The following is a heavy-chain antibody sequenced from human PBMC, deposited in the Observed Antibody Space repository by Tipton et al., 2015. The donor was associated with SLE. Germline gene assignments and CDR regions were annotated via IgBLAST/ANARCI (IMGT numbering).Heavy chain of an antibody. J-gene: IGHJ3*02. CDR1: GFTFSSYS. CDR2: ISSSSSYI. CDR3: AREGFREAFDI. D-gene: IGHD3-10*01. V-gene: IGHV3-21*01. Sequence: SLRLSCAASGFTFSSYSMNWVRQAPGKGLEWVSSISSSSSYIYYADSVKGRFTISRDNAKNSLYLQMNSLRAEDTAVYYCAREGFREAFDIWGQGTMVTVSS.